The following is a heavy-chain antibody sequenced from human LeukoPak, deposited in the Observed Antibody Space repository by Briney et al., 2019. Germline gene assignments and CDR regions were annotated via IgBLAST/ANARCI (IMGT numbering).Heavy chain of an antibody. Sequence: GGSLRLSCAASGFTVSSNHMNWVRQAPGKGLEWVSIIYYGGNTFYADSVKGRFTISRDNSKNTLYLQINSLRAEDTAVYYCAALSGVGVKIGFDHWGQGALVIVSS. J-gene: IGHJ4*02. D-gene: IGHD1-26*01. CDR2: IYYGGNT. V-gene: IGHV3-66*01. CDR1: GFTVSSNH. CDR3: AALSGVGVKIGFDH.